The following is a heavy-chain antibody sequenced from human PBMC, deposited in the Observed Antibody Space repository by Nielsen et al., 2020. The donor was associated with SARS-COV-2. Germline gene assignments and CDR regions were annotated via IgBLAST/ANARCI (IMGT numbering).Heavy chain of an antibody. V-gene: IGHV3-74*01. J-gene: IGHJ2*01. D-gene: IGHD2-2*01. Sequence: VRQAPGKGLVWVSRINSDGSSTSYADSVKGRFTISRDNAKNTLYLQMNSLRAEDTAVYYCARVHPGCSSTSCYHSWYFDLWGRGTLVTVSS. CDR3: ARVHPGCSSTSCYHSWYFDL. CDR2: INSDGSST.